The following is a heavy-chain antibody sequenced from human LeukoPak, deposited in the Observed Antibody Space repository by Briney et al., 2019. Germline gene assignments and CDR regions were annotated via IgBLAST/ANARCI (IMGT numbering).Heavy chain of an antibody. Sequence: PSETLSLTCTVSGGSISSYYWSWIRQPPGKGLEWIGYIYCSGSTNYNPSLKSRVTISVDTSKNQFSLKLSSVTAADTAVYYCARWVAAAGPTGYWFDPWGQGTLVTVSS. CDR2: IYCSGST. CDR1: GGSISSYY. V-gene: IGHV4-59*01. CDR3: ARWVAAAGPTGYWFDP. J-gene: IGHJ5*02. D-gene: IGHD6-13*01.